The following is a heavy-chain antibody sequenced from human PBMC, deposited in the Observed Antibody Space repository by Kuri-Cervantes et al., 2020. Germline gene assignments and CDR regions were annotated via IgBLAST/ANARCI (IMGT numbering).Heavy chain of an antibody. V-gene: IGHV3-7*02. D-gene: IGHD2-15*01. Sequence: GGSLRLSCAASGFTFSSYWMTWVRQAPGKGLEWVANINQDGGEKHYVDSVKGRFTISRDNAKNSLYLQMNSLRAEDTAVYYCARFCSGGRAFRYNWFDPWGQGTLVTVSS. J-gene: IGHJ5*02. CDR1: GFTFSSYW. CDR2: INQDGGEK. CDR3: ARFCSGGRAFRYNWFDP.